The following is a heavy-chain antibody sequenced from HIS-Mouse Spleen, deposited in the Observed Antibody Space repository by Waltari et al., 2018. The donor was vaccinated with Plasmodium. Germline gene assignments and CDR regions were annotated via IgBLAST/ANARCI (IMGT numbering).Heavy chain of an antibody. V-gene: IGHV3-74*01. Sequence: EVQLVESGGGLVQPGGSLRLSCAASGFTFSSYWMHWVRQAPGKGLVGVSRINSDGSSTSYADSVKGRFTISRDNAKNTLYLQMNSLRAEDTAVYYCARVGDFWSGYCNDYWGQGTLVTVSS. J-gene: IGHJ4*02. CDR1: GFTFSSYW. CDR3: ARVGDFWSGYCNDY. D-gene: IGHD3-3*01. CDR2: INSDGSST.